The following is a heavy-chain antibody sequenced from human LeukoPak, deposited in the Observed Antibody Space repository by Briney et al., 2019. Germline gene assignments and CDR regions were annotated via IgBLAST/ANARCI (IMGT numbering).Heavy chain of an antibody. J-gene: IGHJ6*02. CDR2: VSYLGDDQ. Sequence: GGSLRLSCAASGFTFSSYGIHWVRQSPGKGLEWVAVVSYLGDDQFYAESVKGRFTISRDNSKRTVFLQMNSLRGEDTAVYYCAKDRSSGPHYYYGMDVWGRGTTVSVSS. CDR1: GFTFSSYG. V-gene: IGHV3-30*18. D-gene: IGHD3-22*01. CDR3: AKDRSSGPHYYYGMDV.